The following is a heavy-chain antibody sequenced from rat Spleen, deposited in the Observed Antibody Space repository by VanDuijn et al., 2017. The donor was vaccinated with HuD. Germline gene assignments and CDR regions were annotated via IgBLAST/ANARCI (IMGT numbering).Heavy chain of an antibody. Sequence: EVQLVESGGGLVQPGRSLKLSCAASGFTFSDYNMAWVRQAPKRGLEWVATIIYDGSRTYYRDSVKGRFTLSRDNAKSTLYLQMDSLRSEDTATYYCARRHFGYTDYFDYWGQGVMVTVSS. CDR2: IIYDGSRT. J-gene: IGHJ2*01. CDR1: GFTFSDYN. D-gene: IGHD1-4*01. V-gene: IGHV5S10*01. CDR3: ARRHFGYTDYFDY.